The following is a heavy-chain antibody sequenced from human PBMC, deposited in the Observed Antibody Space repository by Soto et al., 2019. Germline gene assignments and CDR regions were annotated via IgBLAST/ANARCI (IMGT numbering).Heavy chain of an antibody. CDR3: ARDLKFLEPPGSYYMDV. Sequence: ASVKVSCKASGYTFTSYAMHWVRQAPGQRLEWMGWINAGNGNTKYSQKFQGRVTITRDTSASTAYMELSSLRSEDTAVYYCARDLKFLEPPGSYYMDVWGKGTTVTVSS. CDR1: GYTFTSYA. D-gene: IGHD3-3*01. V-gene: IGHV1-3*01. J-gene: IGHJ6*03. CDR2: INAGNGNT.